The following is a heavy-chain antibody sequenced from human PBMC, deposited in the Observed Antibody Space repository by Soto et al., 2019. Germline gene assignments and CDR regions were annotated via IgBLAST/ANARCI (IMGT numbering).Heavy chain of an antibody. CDR1: GGSFSGYY. CDR3: ARGRSKGSRWYYYYYGMDA. Sequence: SETLSLTCAVYGGSFSGYYWSWIRQPPGKGLEWIGEINHSGSTNYNPSLKSRVTISVDTSKNQFSLKLSSVTAADTAVYYCARGRSKGSRWYYYYYGMDAWGQGTTVTVSS. CDR2: INHSGST. V-gene: IGHV4-34*01. D-gene: IGHD6-13*01. J-gene: IGHJ6*02.